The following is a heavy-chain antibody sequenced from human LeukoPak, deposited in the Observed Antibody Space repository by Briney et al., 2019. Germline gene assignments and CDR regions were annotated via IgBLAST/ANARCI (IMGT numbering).Heavy chain of an antibody. J-gene: IGHJ6*02. CDR2: IKRKNDGGTT. CDR3: TTDTHCSTIGCRGPNYYYGLDV. D-gene: IGHD2-2*01. Sequence: GGSLRPSCAASGFTFNNAWMRWVRQAPGKGLEWVGRIKRKNDGGTTDYAAPVKGRFTISRDDSKNTVYLEMNSLKTEDTAVYYCTTDTHCSTIGCRGPNYYYGLDVWGQGTTVTVSS. CDR1: GFTFNNAW. V-gene: IGHV3-15*01.